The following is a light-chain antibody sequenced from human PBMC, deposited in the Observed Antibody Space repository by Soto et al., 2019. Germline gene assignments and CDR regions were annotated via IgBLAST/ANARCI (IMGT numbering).Light chain of an antibody. J-gene: IGLJ2*01. V-gene: IGLV2-8*01. CDR2: EVS. CDR3: SSYAGNNNLV. CDR1: SSDVGGYKY. Sequence: QSALTQPPSASGSPGQSVTISCTGTSSDVGGYKYVSWYQQHPGKAPKLMIYEVSERPSGVPDRFSGSKSGNTASLTVSGLQPEDEADYYCSSYAGNNNLVFGGGTKLTVL.